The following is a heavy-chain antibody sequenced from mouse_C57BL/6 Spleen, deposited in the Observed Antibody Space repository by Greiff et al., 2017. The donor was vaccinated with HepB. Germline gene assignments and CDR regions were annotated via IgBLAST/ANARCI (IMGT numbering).Heavy chain of an antibody. CDR2: IDPNSGGT. V-gene: IGHV1-72*01. D-gene: IGHD1-1*02. CDR1: GYTFTSYW. J-gene: IGHJ2*01. CDR3: ARGGYSYYFAY. Sequence: QVQLKQPGAELVKPGASVKLSCKASGYTFTSYWMHWVKQRPGGGLEWIGRIDPNSGGTKYNEKFKSKATLTVDKPSSTAYMQLSRLTAEDSAVYYCARGGYSYYFAYWGQGTTLTVSS.